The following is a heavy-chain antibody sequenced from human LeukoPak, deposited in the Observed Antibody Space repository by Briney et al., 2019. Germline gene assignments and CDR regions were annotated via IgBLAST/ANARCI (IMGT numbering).Heavy chain of an antibody. CDR1: GGSIRSSSYY. V-gene: IGHV4-61*05. J-gene: IGHJ5*02. Sequence: ASETLSLTCTVSGGSIRSSSYYWGWIRQPPGKGLEWIGYIYYSGSTNYNPSLKSRVTISVDTSKNQFSLKLSSVTAADTAVYYCARSPGIAAVEESWFDPWGQGTLVTVSS. CDR3: ARSPGIAAVEESWFDP. CDR2: IYYSGST. D-gene: IGHD6-13*01.